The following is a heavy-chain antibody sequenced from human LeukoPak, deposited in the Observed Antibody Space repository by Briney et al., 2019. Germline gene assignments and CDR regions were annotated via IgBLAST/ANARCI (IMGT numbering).Heavy chain of an antibody. CDR1: GFPVSSNY. CDR3: ASWAGNTQSDSWSGPFDY. Sequence: GGSLRLSCAASGFPVSSNYMSWVRQAPGKGLEWVSYISDSGRTTFYADSVKGRFTISRDNAKNSLYLQMSSLRVEDTAVYYCASWAGNTQSDSWSGPFDYWGQGTLVTVSS. J-gene: IGHJ4*02. V-gene: IGHV3-11*04. D-gene: IGHD3-3*01. CDR2: ISDSGRTT.